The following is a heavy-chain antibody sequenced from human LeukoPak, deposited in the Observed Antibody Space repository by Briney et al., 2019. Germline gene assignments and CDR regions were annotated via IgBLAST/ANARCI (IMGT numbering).Heavy chain of an antibody. CDR1: GGSISSGSYY. CDR2: IYTSGST. CDR3: ARHSSGSLGAWYFDL. V-gene: IGHV4-61*02. J-gene: IGHJ2*01. Sequence: SETLSLTCTVSGGSISSGSYYWSWIRQPAGKGLEWIGRIYTSGSTNYNPSLKSRVTISVDKSKNQFSLKLSSVTAADTAVYYCARHSSGSLGAWYFDLWGRGTLVTVSS. D-gene: IGHD3-22*01.